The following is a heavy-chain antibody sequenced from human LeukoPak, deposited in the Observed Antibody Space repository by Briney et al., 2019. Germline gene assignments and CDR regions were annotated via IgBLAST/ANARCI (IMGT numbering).Heavy chain of an antibody. CDR2: ISWNSGRI. CDR1: GFTFDDYA. CDR3: ANLPGGNSVAFDI. J-gene: IGHJ3*02. D-gene: IGHD4-23*01. V-gene: IGHV3-9*01. Sequence: PGGSLRLSCAASGFTFDDYAMHWVRQAPGKGLEWVSGISWNSGRIGYADSVKGRFTISRDNAKNSLYRQMNGLRAEDTALYHCANLPGGNSVAFDIWGQGTMVTVSS.